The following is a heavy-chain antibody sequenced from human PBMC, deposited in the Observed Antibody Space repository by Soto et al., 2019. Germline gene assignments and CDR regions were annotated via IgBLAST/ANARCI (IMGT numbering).Heavy chain of an antibody. CDR3: ARHPGTDYYGSGSYSDY. D-gene: IGHD3-10*01. CDR1: GYSFTSYW. V-gene: IGHV5-10-1*01. Sequence: GESLKISCEGSGYSFTSYWISWVRQMPGKGLEWMGRIDPTDSYTIYSPSFQGHVTISANKSISTAYLKWSSLKASDTAMYYCARHPGTDYYGSGSYSDYWGQGTLVTVSS. CDR2: IDPTDSYT. J-gene: IGHJ4*02.